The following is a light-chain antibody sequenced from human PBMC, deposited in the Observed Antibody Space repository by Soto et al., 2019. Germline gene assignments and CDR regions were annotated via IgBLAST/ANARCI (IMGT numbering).Light chain of an antibody. CDR2: EVS. V-gene: IGLV2-14*01. J-gene: IGLJ1*01. CDR1: SSDVGGYNY. Sequence: QSALTQPASVSGSPGQSITISCTGTSSDVGGYNYVSWYQQHPGKAPKLIIFEVSHRPSGVSNRFSGSKSGKTASLTISGLQAEDEADYYCSSYISSSTLYGFGTGTQLTVL. CDR3: SSYISSSTLYG.